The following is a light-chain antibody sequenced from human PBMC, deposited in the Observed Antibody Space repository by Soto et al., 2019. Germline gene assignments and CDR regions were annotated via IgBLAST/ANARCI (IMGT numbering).Light chain of an antibody. Sequence: ELVMTQSPATLSVSPGERATLSCRASQSVSSNLAWYQQKPGQAPRLLIYYASTRTTDIPARFSGSGSGTEFTLTISSLQSEDFAVYYCQQYNNWPYTFGQGTKVDIK. J-gene: IGKJ2*01. V-gene: IGKV3-15*01. CDR2: YAS. CDR1: QSVSSN. CDR3: QQYNNWPYT.